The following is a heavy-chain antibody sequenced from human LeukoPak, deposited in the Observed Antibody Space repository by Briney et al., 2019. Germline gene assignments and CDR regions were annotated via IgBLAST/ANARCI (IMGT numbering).Heavy chain of an antibody. Sequence: ASVKVSCKASGYTFTSYDINWVRQATGQGLEWMGWMNPNSGNTGYAQKFQGRVTMTRNTSISTAYMELSSLRSEDTAVYYCAGGDGSGWFHYFDYWGQGTLVTVSS. CDR1: GYTFTSYD. J-gene: IGHJ4*02. D-gene: IGHD6-19*01. V-gene: IGHV1-8*01. CDR2: MNPNSGNT. CDR3: AGGDGSGWFHYFDY.